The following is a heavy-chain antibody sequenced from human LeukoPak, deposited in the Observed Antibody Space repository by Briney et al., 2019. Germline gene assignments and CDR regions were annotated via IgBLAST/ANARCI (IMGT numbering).Heavy chain of an antibody. Sequence: GESLKISCRGSGYNFNNHWIGWVRQIPGKGLGWMGLIYPGYSDTKYSPSFEGQVTMSVDKSISAAFLQWSSLKASGTAIYYCARGSGSSSWLDPWGQGTLVTVSS. V-gene: IGHV5-51*01. CDR1: GYNFNNHW. CDR2: IYPGYSDT. CDR3: ARGSGSSSWLDP. D-gene: IGHD3-10*01. J-gene: IGHJ5*02.